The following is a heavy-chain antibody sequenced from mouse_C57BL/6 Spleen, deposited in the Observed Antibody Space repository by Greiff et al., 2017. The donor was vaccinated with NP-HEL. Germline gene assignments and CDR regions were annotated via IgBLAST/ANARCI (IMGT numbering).Heavy chain of an antibody. D-gene: IGHD2-3*01. CDR1: GYTFTNYW. CDR3: ARGGLYDGYPHWYFDV. CDR2: IYPGGGYT. V-gene: IGHV1-63*01. Sequence: VKLQESGAELVRPGTSVKMSCKASGYTFTNYWIGWAKQRPGHGLEWIGDIYPGGGYTNYNEKFKGKATLTADKSSSTAYMQFSSLTSEDSAIYYCARGGLYDGYPHWYFDVWGTGTTVTVSS. J-gene: IGHJ1*03.